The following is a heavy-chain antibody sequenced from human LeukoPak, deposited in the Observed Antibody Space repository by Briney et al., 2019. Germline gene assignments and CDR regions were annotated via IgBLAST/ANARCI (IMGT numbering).Heavy chain of an antibody. CDR2: IYYSGST. CDR3: ARDRGYSYGYGY. V-gene: IGHV4-59*01. J-gene: IGHJ4*02. CDR1: GGSISSYY. Sequence: SETLSLTCTVSGGSISSYYWSWIRQPPGKGPEWIGYIYYSGSTNYNPSLKSRVTISVDTSKNQFSLKLSSVTAADTAVYYCARDRGYSYGYGYWGQGTLVTVSS. D-gene: IGHD5-18*01.